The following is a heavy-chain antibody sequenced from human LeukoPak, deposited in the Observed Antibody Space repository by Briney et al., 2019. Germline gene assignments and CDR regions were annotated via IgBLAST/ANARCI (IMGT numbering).Heavy chain of an antibody. V-gene: IGHV4-31*03. CDR2: IYYSGST. CDR3: ARDISDAFDI. Sequence: NTSQTLSLTCTVSGGSISSGGYYWSWIRQHPGKGLEWIGYIYYSGSTYYNPSLKSRVTISVDTSKNQFSLKLSSVTAADTAVYYCARDISDAFDIWGQGTKVTVSS. CDR1: GGSISSGGYY. J-gene: IGHJ3*02.